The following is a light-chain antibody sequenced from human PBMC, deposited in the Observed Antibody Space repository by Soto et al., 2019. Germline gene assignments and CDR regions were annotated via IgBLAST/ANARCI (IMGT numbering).Light chain of an antibody. V-gene: IGKV3-20*01. CDR3: QQFDNAST. J-gene: IGKJ5*01. CDR1: QSVSSNN. CDR2: GAS. Sequence: EIVLTQSPGTLSLSPGETATLSCRASQSVSSNNLAWYHKKPGQTPRLLIYGASSRATGIPDRFSGSGFGTDFPLTISRLEPEDFAVDYCQQFDNASTVGPGTRLEIE.